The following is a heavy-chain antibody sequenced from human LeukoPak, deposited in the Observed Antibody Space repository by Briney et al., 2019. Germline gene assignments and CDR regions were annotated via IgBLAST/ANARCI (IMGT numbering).Heavy chain of an antibody. J-gene: IGHJ5*02. Sequence: ASVKVSCKASGGTFSSYAISWVRQAPGQGLEWMGRIIPIFGIANYAQKFQGRVTITADKSTSTAYMELSSLRSEDTAVYYCARDRCSSTSCYRVNNWFDPWGQGTLVTVSS. D-gene: IGHD2-2*01. V-gene: IGHV1-69*04. CDR2: IIPIFGIA. CDR3: ARDRCSSTSCYRVNNWFDP. CDR1: GGTFSSYA.